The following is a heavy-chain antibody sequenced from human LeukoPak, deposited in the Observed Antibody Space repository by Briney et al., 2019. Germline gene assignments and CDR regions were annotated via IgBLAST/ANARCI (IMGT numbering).Heavy chain of an antibody. CDR3: AREWQRQLVEREILGYYYYYMDV. Sequence: GGSLRLSCAASGFTFSSYWMSWVRQAPGKGLEWVANIKQDGSEKYYVDSVKGRFTISRDNAKNSLYLQMNSLRAEDTAVYYCAREWQRQLVEREILGYYYYYMDVWGKGTTVTVSS. D-gene: IGHD6-13*01. V-gene: IGHV3-7*01. CDR1: GFTFSSYW. J-gene: IGHJ6*03. CDR2: IKQDGSEK.